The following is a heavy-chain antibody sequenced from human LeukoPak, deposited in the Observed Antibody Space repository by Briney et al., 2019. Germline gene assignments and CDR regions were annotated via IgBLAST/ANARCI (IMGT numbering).Heavy chain of an antibody. J-gene: IGHJ4*02. V-gene: IGHV1-2*02. CDR3: ARVGGSSGGYDYVWGSYPLDY. D-gene: IGHD3-16*02. CDR2: VNPNSGGT. Sequence: ASVKVSCKASGYTFTGYYMHWARQAPGQGLEWMGWVNPNSGGTNYAQKFQGRVTMTRDTSISTAYMELSGLRSDDTAVYYCARVGGSSGGYDYVWGSYPLDYWGQGTLVTVSS. CDR1: GYTFTGYY.